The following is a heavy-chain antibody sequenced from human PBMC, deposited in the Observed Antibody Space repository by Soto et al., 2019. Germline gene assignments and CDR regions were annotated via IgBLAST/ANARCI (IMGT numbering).Heavy chain of an antibody. D-gene: IGHD1-26*01. CDR2: ISGSGGST. CDR1: GFTFSSYA. CDR3: AKLDEASGIQDY. Sequence: EVQLLESGGGLVQPGGSLRLSCAASGFTFSSYAMSWVRQAPGKGLEWVSAISGSGGSTYYADSVKGRFTISRDNSKNTLDLQMNSLRAEDTAVYYCAKLDEASGIQDYWGQGTLVTVSS. J-gene: IGHJ4*02. V-gene: IGHV3-23*01.